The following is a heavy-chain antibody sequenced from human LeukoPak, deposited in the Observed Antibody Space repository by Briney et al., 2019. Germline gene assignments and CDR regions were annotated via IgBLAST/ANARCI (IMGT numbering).Heavy chain of an antibody. D-gene: IGHD6-19*01. Sequence: GGSLRLSCTASGFSFSTYSMTWVRQGPGKGLEWVSSIYNSGSKTFYVDSVKGRFTISRDNSKNTLYLQMNSLTAEDTAIYYCSKDVVPDSGWDLDYWGQGTLVTVSS. J-gene: IGHJ4*02. CDR2: IYNSGSKT. CDR3: SKDVVPDSGWDLDY. V-gene: IGHV3-23*05. CDR1: GFSFSTYS.